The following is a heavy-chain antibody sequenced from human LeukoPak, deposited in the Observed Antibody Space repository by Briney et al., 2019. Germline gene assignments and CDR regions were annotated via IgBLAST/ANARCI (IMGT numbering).Heavy chain of an antibody. CDR3: ARVYSDSSGYYVQGFDY. CDR1: GYTFTSYD. J-gene: IGHJ4*02. D-gene: IGHD3-22*01. Sequence: ASVKVSCKASGYTFTSYDINWVRQAAGQGLEWVGWMNPNSRNTGYAQKFQGRVTMTMNTAISTAYMELSSLRSDDTAVYYCARVYSDSSGYYVQGFDYWGQGTLDTVSS. CDR2: MNPNSRNT. V-gene: IGHV1-8*01.